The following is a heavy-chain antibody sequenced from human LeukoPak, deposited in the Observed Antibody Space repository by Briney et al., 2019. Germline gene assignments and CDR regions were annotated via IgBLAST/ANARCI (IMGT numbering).Heavy chain of an antibody. V-gene: IGHV3-23*01. CDR3: QVRDDGCNRLV. CDR2: ITVSGAWT. J-gene: IGHJ4*02. CDR1: GFTFSNSA. D-gene: IGHD5-24*01. Sequence: GGSLRLSCAASGFTFSNSAMSWVRQAPGKGLEWVSVITVSGAWTFYADSVKGRFTISRDNSKSTLYLQMNSLRAEDTAVYYCQVRDDGCNRLVWGQGTLVTVSS.